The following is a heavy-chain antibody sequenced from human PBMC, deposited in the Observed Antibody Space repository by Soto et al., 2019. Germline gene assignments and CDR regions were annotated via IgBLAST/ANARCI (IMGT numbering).Heavy chain of an antibody. V-gene: IGHV1-46*01. J-gene: IGHJ5*02. D-gene: IGHD5-18*01. CDR2: INPSGGST. CDR1: GYTFTSYY. Sequence: ASVKVSCKASGYTFTSYYMHWVRQAPGQGLEWMGIINPSGGSTSYAQKFQGRVTMTRDTSTGTVYMELSSLRSEDTAVYYCALTPTKKGDSYCYFSQHNWFDPWGQGTLVTVSS. CDR3: ALTPTKKGDSYCYFSQHNWFDP.